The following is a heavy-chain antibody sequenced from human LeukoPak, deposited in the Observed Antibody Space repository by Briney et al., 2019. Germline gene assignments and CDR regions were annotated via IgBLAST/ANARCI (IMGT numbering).Heavy chain of an antibody. CDR2: IYYSGST. Sequence: SETLSLTCTVSGYSISSGYYWGWIRQPPGKGLEWIGSIYYSGSTYYNPSLKSRVTISVDTSKNQFSLKPSSVTAADTAVYYCARHAGYSSGWYGGWYFDLWGRGTLVTVSS. CDR1: GYSISSGYY. J-gene: IGHJ2*01. D-gene: IGHD6-19*01. CDR3: ARHAGYSSGWYGGWYFDL. V-gene: IGHV4-38-2*02.